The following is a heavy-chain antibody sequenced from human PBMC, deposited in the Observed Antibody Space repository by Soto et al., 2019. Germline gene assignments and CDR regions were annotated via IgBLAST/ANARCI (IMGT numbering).Heavy chain of an antibody. D-gene: IGHD6-6*01. J-gene: IGHJ4*02. V-gene: IGHV1-69*13. CDR3: AGSPAVGFDY. CDR2: IIPIFGTA. Sequence: ASVKVSCKASGGTFSSYAISWVRQAPGQGLEWMGGIIPIFGTANYAQKFQGRVTITADESTSTAYMELSSLRSEDTDVYYCAGSPAVGFDYWGQGTLVTVSS. CDR1: GGTFSSYA.